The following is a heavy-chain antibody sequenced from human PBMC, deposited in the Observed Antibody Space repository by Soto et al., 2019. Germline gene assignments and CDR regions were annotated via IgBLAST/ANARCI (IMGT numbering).Heavy chain of an antibody. CDR3: ARGRAARPGYNWFDP. D-gene: IGHD6-6*01. Sequence: ASVNVSCKASGYTFTGYYMHWVRQAPGQGLEWMGWINPNSGGTNYAQKFQGRVTMTRDTSISTAYMELSRLRSDNTAVYYCARGRAARPGYNWFDPWGQGTLVTVSS. CDR2: INPNSGGT. V-gene: IGHV1-2*02. J-gene: IGHJ5*02. CDR1: GYTFTGYY.